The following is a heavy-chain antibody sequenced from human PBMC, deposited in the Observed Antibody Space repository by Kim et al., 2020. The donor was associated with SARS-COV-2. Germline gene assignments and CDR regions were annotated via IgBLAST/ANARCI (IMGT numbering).Heavy chain of an antibody. CDR2: INPSGGST. V-gene: IGHV1-46*01. J-gene: IGHJ6*02. D-gene: IGHD3-10*01. Sequence: ASVKVSCKASGYTFTSYYMHWVRQAPGQGLEWMGIINPSGGSTSYAQKFQGRVTMTRDTSTSTVYMELSSLRSEDTAVYYCARDFRVSMVRGVIALYYYGMDVWGQGTTVTVSS. CDR1: GYTFTSYY. CDR3: ARDFRVSMVRGVIALYYYGMDV.